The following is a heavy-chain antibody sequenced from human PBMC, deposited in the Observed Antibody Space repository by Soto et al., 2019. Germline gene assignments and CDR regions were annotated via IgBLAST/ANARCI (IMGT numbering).Heavy chain of an antibody. D-gene: IGHD3-9*01. J-gene: IGHJ4*02. Sequence: QVQLVQSGAEVKKPGSSVKVSCKASGCTFSSYAISWVRQAPGQGLEWMGGIIPIFGTANYAQKFQGRVTITADESTSTAYMELSSLRSEDTDVYYCARAAGADTTLTGYYRPVDYWGQGTLVTVS. CDR3: ARAAGADTTLTGYYRPVDY. CDR2: IIPIFGTA. V-gene: IGHV1-69*01. CDR1: GCTFSSYA.